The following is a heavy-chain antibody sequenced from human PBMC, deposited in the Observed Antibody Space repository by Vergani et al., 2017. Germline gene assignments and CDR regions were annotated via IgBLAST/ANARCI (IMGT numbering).Heavy chain of an antibody. V-gene: IGHV1-2*04. CDR3: ARGRRVFGVVIGPGGYAFDM. CDR2: INPNSGGT. J-gene: IGHJ3*02. Sequence: QVQLVQSGAEVKKPGASVKVSCKASGYTFTGYYMHWVRQAPGQGLEWMGWINPNSGGTNYAQQFQGWVTMTRDTPISTAYMGLSRLRSDDTAVYYCARGRRVFGVVIGPGGYAFDMGGQGTMVTVSS. D-gene: IGHD3-3*01. CDR1: GYTFTGYY.